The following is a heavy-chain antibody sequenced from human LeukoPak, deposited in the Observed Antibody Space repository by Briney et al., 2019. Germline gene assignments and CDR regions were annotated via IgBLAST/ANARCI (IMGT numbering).Heavy chain of an antibody. J-gene: IGHJ4*02. CDR1: GGSIGIPNIY. CDR2: FYYSGKT. CDR3: ARGMRVELTPSPPFEY. D-gene: IGHD2-8*01. Sequence: SETLSLTCSISGGSIGIPNIYWGWIRQPPGKGLEWIGNFYYSGKTYYNPSVKSRVTISVDTSKNQFSLTLRSVTAADTAVYYCARGMRVELTPSPPFEYWGQGTLVTVPS. V-gene: IGHV4-39*01.